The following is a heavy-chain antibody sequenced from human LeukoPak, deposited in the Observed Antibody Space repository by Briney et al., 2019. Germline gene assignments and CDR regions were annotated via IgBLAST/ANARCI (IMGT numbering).Heavy chain of an antibody. CDR3: ARPLYDSGWDAFDI. J-gene: IGHJ3*02. Sequence: SETLSLTCTVSGGSFSTYYWSWIRQPPGKGLEWIGYIYYSGSTNYNPSLKSRVTISVDTSKNQFSLKLRSVTAAGTAVYYCARPLYDSGWDAFDIWGQGTMVTVSS. D-gene: IGHD3-22*01. CDR1: GGSFSTYY. CDR2: IYYSGST. V-gene: IGHV4-59*08.